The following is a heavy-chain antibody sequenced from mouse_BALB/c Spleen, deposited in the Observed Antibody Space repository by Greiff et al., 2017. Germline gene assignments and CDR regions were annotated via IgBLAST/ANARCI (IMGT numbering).Heavy chain of an antibody. CDR3: ARDPGTSFYWYFDV. Sequence: QVQLKQSGPGLVAPSQSLSITCTVSGFSLTGYGVNWVRQPPGKGLEWLGMIWGDGSTDYNSALKSRLSISKDNSKSQVFLKMNSLQTDDTARYYCARDPGTSFYWYFDVWGAGTTVTVSS. J-gene: IGHJ1*01. D-gene: IGHD4-1*01. CDR2: IWGDGST. V-gene: IGHV2-6-7*01. CDR1: GFSLTGYG.